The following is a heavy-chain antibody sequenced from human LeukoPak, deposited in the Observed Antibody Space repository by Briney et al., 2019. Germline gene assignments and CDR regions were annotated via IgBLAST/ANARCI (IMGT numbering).Heavy chain of an antibody. D-gene: IGHD3-10*01. CDR3: ARATKNPNYYGSGLGYRPLGY. Sequence: ASVKVSCKASGYTFTSYDIHWVRQAAGQGLEWMGWMNPNSGNTGYAQKFQGRVTMTRNTSISTAYMELSSLRSEDTAVYYCARATKNPNYYGSGLGYRPLGYWGQGTLVTVSS. CDR2: MNPNSGNT. CDR1: GYTFTSYD. V-gene: IGHV1-8*01. J-gene: IGHJ4*02.